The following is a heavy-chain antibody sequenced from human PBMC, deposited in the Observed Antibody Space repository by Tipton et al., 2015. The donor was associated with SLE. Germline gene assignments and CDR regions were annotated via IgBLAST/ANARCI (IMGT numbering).Heavy chain of an antibody. J-gene: IGHJ4*02. Sequence: GLVKPSETLSLTCTVSGGSISSSFWTWIRQPPGKGLEWIGHIFYTGSTRYNPSLKSRVTISVDTSKSQIFLKMSSVTAADSAVYYCARALEQQLPPDYWGQGTLVTVSS. D-gene: IGHD6-13*01. V-gene: IGHV4-59*01. CDR3: ARALEQQLPPDY. CDR2: IFYTGST. CDR1: GGSISSSF.